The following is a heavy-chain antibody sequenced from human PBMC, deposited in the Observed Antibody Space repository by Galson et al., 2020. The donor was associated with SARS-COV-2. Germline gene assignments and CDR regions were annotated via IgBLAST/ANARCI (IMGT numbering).Heavy chain of an antibody. Sequence: SQTLSLTCAVYGGSFSGHYWSWIRQPPGKGLEWIGEISQSGSVNYNPSLKSRVTISADTSKNQFSLELRSLTAADTAVYFCARGLFQTTMVVVIFTSCFFFDDTWGQGTLVTVSA. CDR2: ISQSGSV. D-gene: IGHD3-22*01. V-gene: IGHV4-34*01. CDR1: GGSFSGHY. CDR3: ARGLFQTTMVVVIFTSCFFFDDT. J-gene: IGHJ5*02.